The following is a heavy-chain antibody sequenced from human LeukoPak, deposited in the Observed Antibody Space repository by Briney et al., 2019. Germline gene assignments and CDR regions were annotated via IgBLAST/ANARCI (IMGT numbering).Heavy chain of an antibody. CDR1: GGSMTSHY. D-gene: IGHD4-11*01. J-gene: IGHJ5*02. Sequence: SETLSLTCIVSGGSMTSHYWGWIRQPPGKRLEWIGYVFYKGNSNYNPSLKSRLTMSVDTSKNQFSLKLSSVTAADTAGYFCTRLTLTKTWFDPWGQGALVTVSS. V-gene: IGHV4-59*08. CDR2: VFYKGNS. CDR3: TRLTLTKTWFDP.